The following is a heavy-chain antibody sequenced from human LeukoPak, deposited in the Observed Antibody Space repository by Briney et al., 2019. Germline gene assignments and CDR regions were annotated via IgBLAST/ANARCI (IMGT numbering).Heavy chain of an antibody. D-gene: IGHD2-15*01. CDR1: GDSISSYY. Sequence: SATLSLTCTVSGDSISSYYWSWIRQPPGKGLEWIGYIYYSGSTNYNPSLKSRVTMSVDTSKNQFSLKLSSVTAADTAVYYCARDQGAGSSYAFDIWGQGTMVTVSS. CDR2: IYYSGST. J-gene: IGHJ3*02. CDR3: ARDQGAGSSYAFDI. V-gene: IGHV4-59*01.